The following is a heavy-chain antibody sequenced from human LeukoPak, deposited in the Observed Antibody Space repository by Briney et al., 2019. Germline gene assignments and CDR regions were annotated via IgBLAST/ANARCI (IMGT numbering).Heavy chain of an antibody. V-gene: IGHV3-53*01. J-gene: IGHJ4*02. D-gene: IGHD4-17*01. CDR2: IYSGGST. Sequence: GGSLRLSCAASGFTVSSNYMSWVRQAPVKGLEWVSVIYSGGSTYYADSVKGRFTISRDNSKNTLYLQMNSLRAEDTAVYYCATPGNDYGDPSRPFDYWGQGTLVTVSS. CDR1: GFTVSSNY. CDR3: ATPGNDYGDPSRPFDY.